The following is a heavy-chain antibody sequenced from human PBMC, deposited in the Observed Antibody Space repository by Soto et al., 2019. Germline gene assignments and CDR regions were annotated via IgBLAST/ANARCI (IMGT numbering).Heavy chain of an antibody. J-gene: IGHJ4*02. D-gene: IGHD3-10*01. CDR1: GGSISSSSYY. CDR2: IYYSGST. CDR3: ASFFAEYYGSGSYTPPDY. V-gene: IGHV4-39*01. Sequence: PSETLSLTCTVSGGSISSSSYYWGWIRQPPGKGLEWIGSIYYSGSTYYNPSLKSRVTISVDTSKNQFSLKLSSVTAADTAVYYCASFFAEYYGSGSYTPPDYWGQGTLVTAPQ.